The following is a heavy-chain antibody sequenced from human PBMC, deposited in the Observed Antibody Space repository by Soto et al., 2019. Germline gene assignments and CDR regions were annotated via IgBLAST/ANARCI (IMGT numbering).Heavy chain of an antibody. CDR1: GGSVSSKSYY. D-gene: IGHD2-21*01. CDR3: ARPAVASFVGAAMDV. J-gene: IGHJ6*02. V-gene: IGHV4-39*01. CDR2: ITYSGST. Sequence: PSETLSLTCTVSGGSVSSKSYYWSWIRQPPGKGLEWLGSITYSGSTYYNPSLKSRLTISVDTSKNQFSLKVTSVTAADTAVYYCARPAVASFVGAAMDVWGQGTTVTVSS.